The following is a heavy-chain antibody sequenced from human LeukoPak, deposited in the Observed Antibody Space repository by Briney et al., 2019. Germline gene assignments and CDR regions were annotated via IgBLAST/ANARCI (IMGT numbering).Heavy chain of an antibody. V-gene: IGHV3-74*01. CDR3: AGGYDSRY. Sequence: PGGSLRLSCAPSGFTFSSYWVHWVRRAPGEGLVWVSRVSSDGRSISSADSVKGRFTISRDNAKNTLYLQMNSLRDEDTAVYYCAGGYDSRYWGQGTLVSVSS. J-gene: IGHJ1*01. D-gene: IGHD3-22*01. CDR2: VSSDGRSI. CDR1: GFTFSSYW.